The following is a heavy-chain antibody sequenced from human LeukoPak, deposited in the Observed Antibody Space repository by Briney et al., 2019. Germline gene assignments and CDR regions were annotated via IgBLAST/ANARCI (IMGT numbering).Heavy chain of an antibody. CDR2: IYYSGST. V-gene: IGHV4-61*01. Sequence: SETLSLTCTVSGGSITSSSYYWSWIRQPPGKGPEWIGYIYYSGSTNYNPSLKSRVTISVDTSKNQFSLKLSSVTAADTAVYYCARGAPIPTYYDSMSGFDYWGQGTLVTVSS. J-gene: IGHJ4*02. CDR3: ARGAPIPTYYDSMSGFDY. D-gene: IGHD3-22*01. CDR1: GGSITSSSYY.